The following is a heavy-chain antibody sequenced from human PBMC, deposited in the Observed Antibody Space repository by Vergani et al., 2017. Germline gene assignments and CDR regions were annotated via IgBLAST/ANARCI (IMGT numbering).Heavy chain of an antibody. CDR1: GGSIRSHKW. V-gene: IGHV4-4*03. CDR3: AREGEGDFNLGH. J-gene: IGHJ4*02. D-gene: IGHD2-21*02. CDR2: THESETS. Sequence: QVHLQESGPGLVKPPGTLSLTCVVSGGSIRSHKWWSWVRQSPGKGLEWIGETHESETSNYNPSLNSRVTISVDKSTNQCSLKLNSVTAADSGLYYCAREGEGDFNLGHWGREALVTVSS.